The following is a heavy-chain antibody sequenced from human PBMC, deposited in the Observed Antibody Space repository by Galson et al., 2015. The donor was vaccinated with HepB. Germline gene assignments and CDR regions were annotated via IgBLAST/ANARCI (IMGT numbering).Heavy chain of an antibody. CDR3: ARGRDPSNYERQGPYFDY. J-gene: IGHJ4*02. D-gene: IGHD4-11*01. CDR2: INPNSGGT. V-gene: IGHV1-2*04. Sequence: SVKVSCKASGYTFTGYYMHWVRQAPGQGLEWMGWINPNSGGTNYAQKFQGWVTMTRDTSISTAYMELSRLRSDDTAVYYCARGRDPSNYERQGPYFDYWGQGTLVTVSS. CDR1: GYTFTGYY.